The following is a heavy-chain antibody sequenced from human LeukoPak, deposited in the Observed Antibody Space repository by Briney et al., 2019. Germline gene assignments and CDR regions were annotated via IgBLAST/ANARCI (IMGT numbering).Heavy chain of an antibody. Sequence: SVKVSCKASGGTFRSYAISWVRQAPGQGLEWMGGIIPMFDITNYAQKFQGRVTIIADKSTSTAYMELSSLRSEDTAVYYCARAGLRYFDWLPRGDYYYYYMDVWGKGTTVTISS. D-gene: IGHD3-9*01. V-gene: IGHV1-69*10. CDR1: GGTFRSYA. CDR2: IIPMFDIT. CDR3: ARAGLRYFDWLPRGDYYYYYMDV. J-gene: IGHJ6*03.